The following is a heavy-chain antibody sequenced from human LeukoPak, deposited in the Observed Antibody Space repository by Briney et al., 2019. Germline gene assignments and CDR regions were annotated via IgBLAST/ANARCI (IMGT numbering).Heavy chain of an antibody. CDR1: GGSFSGYY. J-gene: IGHJ4*02. CDR3: ARASVTKSSGVDY. Sequence: SETLSLTCAVYGGSFSGYYWSWIRQPPGKGLEWIGEINHSGSTNYNPSLKSRVTISVDTSKNQFSLKLSSVTAADTAVYYCARASVTKSSGVDYWGQGTLVTVSS. CDR2: INHSGST. D-gene: IGHD4-17*01. V-gene: IGHV4-34*01.